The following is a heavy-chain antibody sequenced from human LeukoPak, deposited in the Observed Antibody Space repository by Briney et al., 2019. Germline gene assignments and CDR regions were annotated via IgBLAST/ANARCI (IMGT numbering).Heavy chain of an antibody. V-gene: IGHV4-39*01. CDR3: ARHAYYSSSFKPYYYGMDV. J-gene: IGHJ6*02. Sequence: PSQTLSLTCSVSGGSISSGDYYWGWIRQPPGKGLEWIASIYYSGSTHYNPSLKSRVTISVDTSTNQFSLKLTSVTAADTAVFYCARHAYYSSSFKPYYYGMDVWGQGTTVTVSS. D-gene: IGHD6-13*01. CDR2: IYYSGST. CDR1: GGSISSGDYY.